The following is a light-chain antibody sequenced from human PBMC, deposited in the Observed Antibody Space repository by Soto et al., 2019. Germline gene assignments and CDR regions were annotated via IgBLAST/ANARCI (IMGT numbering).Light chain of an antibody. Sequence: IVLTQSPAPLSVSPGESATLSCRAGQSINNNLAWYQQKPGQAPRLLIYGASTRAAVTPARFSGDGSGTDFTLTIISLQSEDCAVYFCQQYNNWPYTFGQGTKLEI. CDR2: GAS. CDR1: QSINNN. J-gene: IGKJ2*01. V-gene: IGKV3-15*01. CDR3: QQYNNWPYT.